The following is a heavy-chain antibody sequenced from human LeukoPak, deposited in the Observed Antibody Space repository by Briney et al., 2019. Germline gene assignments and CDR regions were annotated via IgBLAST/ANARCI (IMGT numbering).Heavy chain of an antibody. J-gene: IGHJ5*02. CDR3: ARDVPIFGVVETWFDP. Sequence: ASVKVFCKASGYTFTSYGISWLRQAPGQGLEWMGWISAYNGNTNYAQKLQGRVTMTTDTSTSTAYMELRSLRSDDTAVYYCARDVPIFGVVETWFDPWGQGTLVTVSS. V-gene: IGHV1-18*01. CDR1: GYTFTSYG. CDR2: ISAYNGNT. D-gene: IGHD3-3*01.